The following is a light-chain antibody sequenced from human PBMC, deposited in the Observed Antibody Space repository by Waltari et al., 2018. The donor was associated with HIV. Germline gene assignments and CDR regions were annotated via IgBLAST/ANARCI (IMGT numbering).Light chain of an antibody. Sequence: SYVLTQAPSVSVAPGQPARLTCGGDNIGSKRGHWYQQRPGQAPLLVVYDDSDRPSGIPERISGSNSGNTATLTINRVEGGDEADYYCQVWDTSGDFWEFGGGTKLTVL. J-gene: IGLJ3*02. CDR1: NIGSKR. V-gene: IGLV3-21*02. CDR2: DDS. CDR3: QVWDTSGDFWE.